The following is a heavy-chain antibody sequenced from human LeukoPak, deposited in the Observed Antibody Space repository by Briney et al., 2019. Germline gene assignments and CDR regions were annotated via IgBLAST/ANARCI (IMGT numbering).Heavy chain of an antibody. CDR1: GFTFSDYY. V-gene: IGHV3-11*04. J-gene: IGHJ4*02. CDR3: VRHNYGYDY. CDR2: ISSSGSTV. Sequence: GGSLRLSCAASGFTFSDYYMNWIRQAPGKGLEWVAYISSSGSTVYYADSVKGRFTISRDNAKNTLYLQMNRLRAEDTAVYYCVRHNYGYDYWGQGTLVTVSS. D-gene: IGHD3-10*01.